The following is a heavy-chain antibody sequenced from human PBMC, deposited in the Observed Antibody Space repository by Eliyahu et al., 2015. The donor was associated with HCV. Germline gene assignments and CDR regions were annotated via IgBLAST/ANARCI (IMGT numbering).Heavy chain of an antibody. CDR1: GFTVSAYY. V-gene: IGHV3-66*01. CDR3: AQSDYSSTVLGD. CDR2: FYTGGIT. J-gene: IGHJ4*02. Sequence: EVRLVQSGGGLVQPGGSLRLSCAASGFTVSAYYMTWVRQAPGKGLEWVSSFYTGGITYYADSVRGRFTISGDNSKNTLYLQMDSLRGEDTALYYCAQSDYSSTVLGDWGQGTLVTVSS. D-gene: IGHD3-3*01.